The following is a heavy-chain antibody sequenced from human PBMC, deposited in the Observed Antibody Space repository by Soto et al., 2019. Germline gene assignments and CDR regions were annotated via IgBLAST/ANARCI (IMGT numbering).Heavy chain of an antibody. CDR3: AKDVGQQLVLHYGMDV. J-gene: IGHJ6*01. Sequence: QVQLVESGGGVIQPGTSLSLSCGSSGFTFRSFGMYWVRQAPGKGLEWVAVVSYDGNHKYYADSVKGRFTVSRDNGKNMLYVQMNSLRGEDTAVYYCAKDVGQQLVLHYGMDVWGQGATVSVSS. CDR2: VSYDGNHK. D-gene: IGHD6-13*01. CDR1: GFTFRSFG. V-gene: IGHV3-30*18.